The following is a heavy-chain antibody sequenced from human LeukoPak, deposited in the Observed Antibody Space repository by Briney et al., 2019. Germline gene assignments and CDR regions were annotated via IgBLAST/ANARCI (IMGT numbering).Heavy chain of an antibody. D-gene: IGHD3-10*01. Sequence: GESLKISCQVSGYXFTHYWIGWVRQMPGKGLESMGSIHPADSDTTYSPSFQGQVTISVDKSISTVYLQWSSLKASDAAMYYCARQSRDGSKTRGYFFDYWGQGTLVTVSS. CDR1: GYXFTHYW. V-gene: IGHV5-51*01. CDR3: ARQSRDGSKTRGYFFDY. CDR2: IHPADSDT. J-gene: IGHJ4*02.